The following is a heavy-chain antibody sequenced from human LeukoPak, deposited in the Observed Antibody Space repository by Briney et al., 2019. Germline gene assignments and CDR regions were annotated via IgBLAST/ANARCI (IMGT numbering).Heavy chain of an antibody. CDR1: GFTFSSYG. CDR3: AKLLPSTVTPHAFDI. J-gene: IGHJ3*02. CDR2: ISYDGSNK. D-gene: IGHD4-17*01. V-gene: IGHV3-30*18. Sequence: PGGSLRLSCAASGFTFSSYGMHWVRQAQGKGLEWVAVISYDGSNKYYADSVKGRFTISRDNSKNTLYLQMNSLRAEDTAVYYCAKLLPSTVTPHAFDIWGQGTMVTVSS.